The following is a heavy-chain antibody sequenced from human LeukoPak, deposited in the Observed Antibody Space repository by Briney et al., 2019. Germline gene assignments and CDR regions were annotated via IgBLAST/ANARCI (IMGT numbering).Heavy chain of an antibody. CDR3: ARFSVVSANNWFDP. CDR1: GGTFSSYA. CDR2: IIPIFGTA. D-gene: IGHD2-15*01. Sequence: GASVNVSCQASGGTFSSYAISGVRQAPGQGLEWMGGIIPIFGTANYAQKFQGRVTITADESTSTAYMELSSLRSEDTAVYYCARFSVVSANNWFDPWGQGTLVTVSS. V-gene: IGHV1-69*13. J-gene: IGHJ5*02.